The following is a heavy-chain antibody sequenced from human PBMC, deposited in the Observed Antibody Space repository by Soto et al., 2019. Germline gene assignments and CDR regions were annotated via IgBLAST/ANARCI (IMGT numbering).Heavy chain of an antibody. V-gene: IGHV4-34*01. CDR1: GGSFSGYY. D-gene: IGHD6-19*01. Sequence: SETLSLTCAVYGGSFSGYYWSWIRQPPGKGLEWIGEINHSGSTNYNPSLKSRVTISVDTSKNQFSLKLSSVTAADTAVYYCARRGYSSGWYQHPDDWDQGTPVTVSS. CDR2: INHSGST. J-gene: IGHJ4*02. CDR3: ARRGYSSGWYQHPDD.